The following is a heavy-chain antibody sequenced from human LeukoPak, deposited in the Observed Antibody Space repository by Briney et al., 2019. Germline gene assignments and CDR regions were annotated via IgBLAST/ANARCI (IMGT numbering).Heavy chain of an antibody. CDR1: GFTFSSYN. CDR2: ISSSSSYI. CDR3: ARDTGIAVAGTVDY. V-gene: IGHV3-21*01. Sequence: GGSLRLSCAASGFTFSSYNMNWVRQAPGKGLEWGSSISSSSSYIYYADSVKGRFTISRDNAKNSLYLQMNSLRAEDTAVYYCARDTGIAVAGTVDYWGQGTLVTVFS. J-gene: IGHJ4*02. D-gene: IGHD6-19*01.